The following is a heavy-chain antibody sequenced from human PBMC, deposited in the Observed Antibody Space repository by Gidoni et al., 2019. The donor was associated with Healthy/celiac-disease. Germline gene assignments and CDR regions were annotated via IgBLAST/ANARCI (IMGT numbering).Heavy chain of an antibody. V-gene: IGHV4-39*01. D-gene: IGHD6-13*01. CDR1: GGSISRSSYY. CDR3: ARHSRSRGDWFDY. Sequence: QLQLQESGPGLVKPSETLSLTCTVSGGSISRSSYYWGWIRQPPGKGLEWIGSIYYSGGTYYNPSLKSRVTISVDTSKNQFSLKLSSVTAADTAVYYCARHSRSRGDWFDYWGQGTLVTVSS. J-gene: IGHJ4*02. CDR2: IYYSGGT.